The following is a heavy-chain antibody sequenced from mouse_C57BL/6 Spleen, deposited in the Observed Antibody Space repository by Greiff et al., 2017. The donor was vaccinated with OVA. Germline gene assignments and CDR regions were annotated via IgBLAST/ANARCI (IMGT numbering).Heavy chain of an antibody. J-gene: IGHJ3*01. Sequence: VQLQESGAELVRPGASVTLSCKASGYTFTDYEMHWVKQTPVHGLEWIGAIDPETGGTAYNQKFKGKAILTADKASSTAYMELRSLTSEDSAVYYCTRAGRRGFAYWGQGTLVTVSA. D-gene: IGHD2-12*01. CDR2: IDPETGGT. CDR3: TRAGRRGFAY. CDR1: GYTFTDYE. V-gene: IGHV1-15*01.